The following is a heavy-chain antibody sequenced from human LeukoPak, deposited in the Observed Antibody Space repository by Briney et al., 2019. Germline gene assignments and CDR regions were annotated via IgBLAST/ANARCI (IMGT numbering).Heavy chain of an antibody. CDR1: EFTFSSYG. Sequence: PGGTLRLSCAASEFTFSSYGMSWVRQAPGKGLEWVSAISGSGGSTYYADSVKGRFTISRDNSKITLYLQMNSLRAEDTAVYYCAKVRANRFASFDYWGQGTLVTVSS. V-gene: IGHV3-23*01. CDR3: AKVRANRFASFDY. D-gene: IGHD1/OR15-1a*01. J-gene: IGHJ4*02. CDR2: ISGSGGST.